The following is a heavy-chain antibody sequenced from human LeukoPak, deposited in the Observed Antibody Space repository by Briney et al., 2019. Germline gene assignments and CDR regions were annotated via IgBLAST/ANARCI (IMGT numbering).Heavy chain of an antibody. CDR3: ARGTYSGSYCSFDY. D-gene: IGHD1-26*01. Sequence: SETLSLTCTVSGGSISSYYWIWIRQPPGQGLEWTGYIYYSESTNYNPSLKSRVTIAVDTSKNQFSPQLSSVTAADTAVYYCARGTYSGSYCSFDYWGQGTVVTVSS. J-gene: IGHJ4*02. V-gene: IGHV4-59*01. CDR1: GGSISSYY. CDR2: IYYSEST.